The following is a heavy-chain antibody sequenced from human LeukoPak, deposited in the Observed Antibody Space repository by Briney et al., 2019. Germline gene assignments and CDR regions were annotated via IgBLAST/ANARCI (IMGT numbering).Heavy chain of an antibody. CDR3: LGAFDF. CDR2: ISSSSSYI. CDR1: GFIFSTYS. J-gene: IGHJ3*01. Sequence: PGGFLRLSCAASGFIFSTYSMSWVRQAPGKGLEWVSSISSSSSYIHYADSVKGRFTISRDNAQNSLYLQMNSLRVEDTAVYYCLGAFDFWGQGTMVTVSS. V-gene: IGHV3-21*01.